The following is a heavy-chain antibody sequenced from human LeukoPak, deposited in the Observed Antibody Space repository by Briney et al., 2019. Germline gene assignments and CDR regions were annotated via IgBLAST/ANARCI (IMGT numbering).Heavy chain of an antibody. D-gene: IGHD2-15*01. J-gene: IGHJ4*02. CDR1: GFTFSTYW. CDR3: AREGVHCSGRSCLKAY. CDR2: IKKDGSEK. V-gene: IGHV3-7*03. Sequence: GGSLRLSCAASGFTFSTYWMSWVRQAPGKGLEWVGNIKKDGSEKYYMDSVKGRFTISRDNAENSLYLQMNSLRAEDTAVYYCAREGVHCSGRSCLKAYWGQGTQVTVSS.